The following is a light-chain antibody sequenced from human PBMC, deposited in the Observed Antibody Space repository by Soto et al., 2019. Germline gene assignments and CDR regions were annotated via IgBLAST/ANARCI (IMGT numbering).Light chain of an antibody. CDR3: LSYINYNTYV. CDR2: DVT. J-gene: IGLJ1*01. V-gene: IGLV2-14*01. CDR1: NSDVGTYDY. Sequence: QSALTQPASVSGSPGQSITISCTGSNSDVGTYDYVSWYQQHPGKTPKLIIYDVTNRPSGVSSRFSGSNSGHTAYLTISGLQPEDEADYYCLSYINYNTYVFGTGTKVTVL.